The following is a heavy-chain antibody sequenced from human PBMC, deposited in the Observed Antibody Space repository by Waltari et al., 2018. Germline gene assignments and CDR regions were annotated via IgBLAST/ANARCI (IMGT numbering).Heavy chain of an antibody. CDR1: GGSFRGYY. V-gene: IGHV4-34*01. J-gene: IGHJ4*02. CDR2: INHSGST. Sequence: QVQLQQWGAGRLKPSETLSLTCAVYGGSFRGYYWTWIRQPPGKGLEWIGEINHSGSTNYNPSLKSRVTISVDTSKNQFSLKLSSVTAADTAVYYCARGLIYDYFDYWGQGTLVTVSS. D-gene: IGHD2-8*01. CDR3: ARGLIYDYFDY.